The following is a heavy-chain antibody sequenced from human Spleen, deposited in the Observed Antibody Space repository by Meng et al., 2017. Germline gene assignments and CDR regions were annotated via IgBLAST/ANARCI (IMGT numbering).Heavy chain of an antibody. CDR2: IYHSGST. CDR3: AREPPPYSYGYGTFDY. D-gene: IGHD5-18*01. V-gene: IGHV4-34*01. Sequence: SETLSLTCAVYGGSFSGYYWSWIRQPPGKGLEWIGSIYHSGSTYYNPSLKSRVTISVDTSKNQFSLKLSSVTAADTAVYYCAREPPPYSYGYGTFDYWGQGTLVTVSS. CDR1: GGSFSGYY. J-gene: IGHJ4*02.